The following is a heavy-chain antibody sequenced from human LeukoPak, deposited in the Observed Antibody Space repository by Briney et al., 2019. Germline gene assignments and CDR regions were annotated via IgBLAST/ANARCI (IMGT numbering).Heavy chain of an antibody. J-gene: IGHJ6*02. V-gene: IGHV3-72*01. CDR1: GFTFSDHY. CDR3: ARVGITYYYDSSGSYHGPLRGVLDV. Sequence: GGSLRLSCAASGFTFSDHYMDWVRQAPGKGLEWVGRTRNQANSYTTEYAASVKGRFTISRDDSKNSLYLQMNSLKTEDTAVYYCARVGITYYYDSSGSYHGPLRGVLDVWGQGTTVTVSS. CDR2: TRNQANSYTT. D-gene: IGHD3-22*01.